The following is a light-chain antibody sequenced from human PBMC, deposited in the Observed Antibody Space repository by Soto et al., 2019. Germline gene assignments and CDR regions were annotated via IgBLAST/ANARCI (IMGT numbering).Light chain of an antibody. V-gene: IGKV1-27*01. CDR3: QKYNNAACT. J-gene: IGKJ1*01. Sequence: DIQMTQSPSSLSASVRDRVTITCRASQGISNYLAWYQQKPGKVPKLLIYAASTLQSGVPSRFSGSGSGTDFTLPISSLQPEDVATYYCQKYNNAACTFGQGAKVEIK. CDR2: AAS. CDR1: QGISNY.